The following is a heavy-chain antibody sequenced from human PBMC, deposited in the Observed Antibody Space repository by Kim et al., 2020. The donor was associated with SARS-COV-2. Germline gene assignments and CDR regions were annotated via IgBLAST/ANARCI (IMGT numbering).Heavy chain of an antibody. Sequence: GGSLRLSCTASGFIFGDYAVSWVRQAPGKGLEWVGFIRSKAYGGSTEYAASVKGRFIISRDDSNSIAYLQMNGLKTEDTGVYYCTRDQNVPDAKYYFDYWGQGTLVTVSS. D-gene: IGHD2-2*01. J-gene: IGHJ4*02. CDR2: IRSKAYGGST. CDR3: TRDQNVPDAKYYFDY. V-gene: IGHV3-49*04. CDR1: GFIFGDYA.